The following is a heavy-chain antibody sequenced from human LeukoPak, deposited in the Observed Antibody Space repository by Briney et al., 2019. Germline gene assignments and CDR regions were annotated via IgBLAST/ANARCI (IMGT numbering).Heavy chain of an antibody. D-gene: IGHD3-22*01. V-gene: IGHV1-18*01. CDR2: ISAYSGNT. CDR1: GYTFTNYG. J-gene: IGHJ4*02. CDR3: AISQGSYYDTSGYLGGDY. Sequence: ASVKVSCKASGYTFTNYGILWVRQAPAQGLEWMGWISAYSGNTNYAQKLQGRVTMTTETSTSTDYMELESLRSDDTAVYYCAISQGSYYDTSGYLGGDYWGQGTLVTVSS.